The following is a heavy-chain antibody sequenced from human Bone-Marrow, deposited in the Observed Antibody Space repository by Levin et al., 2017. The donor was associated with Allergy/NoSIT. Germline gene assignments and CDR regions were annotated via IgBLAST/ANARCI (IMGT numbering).Heavy chain of an antibody. Sequence: GGSLRLSCAASGFSFADYAMHWVRQAPGKGLEWVSGISSSSGSIGYADSVKGRFTISSKNSLYLQMNSLRAEDTAIYYCARDKSSDGVTPDWYFDLWGRGTLVTVSS. CDR3: ARDKSSDGVTPDWYFDL. J-gene: IGHJ2*01. CDR1: GFSFADYA. D-gene: IGHD2-21*02. CDR2: ISSSSGSI. V-gene: IGHV3-9*01.